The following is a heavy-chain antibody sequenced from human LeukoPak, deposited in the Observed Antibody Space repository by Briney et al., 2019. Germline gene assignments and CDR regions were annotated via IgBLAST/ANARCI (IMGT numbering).Heavy chain of an antibody. V-gene: IGHV4-59*10. CDR1: GGSFSGYY. D-gene: IGHD3-22*01. CDR3: ARASYSYDINGWVPFDY. Sequence: SETLSLTCAVYGGSFSGYYWSWIRQPAGKGLEWIGRIYTSGSTNYNPSLKSRVTISGDTSKNQFSLRLSSVTAADTAVYYCARASYSYDINGWVPFDYWGQGTLATVSS. CDR2: IYTSGST. J-gene: IGHJ4*02.